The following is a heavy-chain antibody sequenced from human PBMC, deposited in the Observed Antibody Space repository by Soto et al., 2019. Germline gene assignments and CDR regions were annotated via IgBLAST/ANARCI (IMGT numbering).Heavy chain of an antibody. CDR1: GFSFSNYA. J-gene: IGHJ2*01. CDR2: ISGSGGST. D-gene: IGHD3-10*01. Sequence: EVQLLESGGGLVQPGGSLRISCAASGFSFSNYAMSWVRQAPGKGLEWVSGISGSGGSTYYADSVKGRFTISRDNSKNTLEQQMNGLRADDTAVYYCAEDQGRVYWYFHLWGRGNLVRVSS. CDR3: AEDQGRVYWYFHL. V-gene: IGHV3-23*01.